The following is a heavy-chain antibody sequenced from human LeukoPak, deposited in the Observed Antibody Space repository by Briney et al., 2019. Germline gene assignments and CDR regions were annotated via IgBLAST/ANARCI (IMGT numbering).Heavy chain of an antibody. CDR3: AKWGYCSSTSCYAGRFDP. CDR1: GFTFSSYS. V-gene: IGHV3-23*01. D-gene: IGHD2-2*01. J-gene: IGHJ5*02. CDR2: ISGSGGST. Sequence: GGSLRLSCAASGFTFSSYSMNWVRQAPGKGLEWVSAISGSGGSTYYADSVKGRFTISRDNSKNTLYLQMNSLRAEDTAVYYCAKWGYCSSTSCYAGRFDPWGQGTLVTVSS.